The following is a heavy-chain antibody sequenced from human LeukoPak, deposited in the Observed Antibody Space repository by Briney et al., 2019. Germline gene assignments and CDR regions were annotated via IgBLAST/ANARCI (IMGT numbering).Heavy chain of an antibody. Sequence: PGGSLRLSCAASGFTFSDYYMSWIRQAPGKGLEWVSYISSSSRYTNYADSVKGRFTISRDNAKNSLYLQMNSLRAEDTAVYYCARVLTYYYGSGSPSYYYYYYGMDVWGQGTTVTVSS. J-gene: IGHJ6*02. CDR1: GFTFSDYY. CDR2: ISSSSRYT. D-gene: IGHD3-10*01. CDR3: ARVLTYYYGSGSPSYYYYYYGMDV. V-gene: IGHV3-11*05.